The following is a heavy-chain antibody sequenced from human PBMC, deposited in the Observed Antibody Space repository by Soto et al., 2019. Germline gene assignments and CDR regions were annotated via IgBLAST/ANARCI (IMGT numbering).Heavy chain of an antibody. Sequence: EVQLAESGGGMVQPGGFLRLSCVASGFTFSSYDMHWVRQAPGKGLEYVSSISSNGGTTYYGNSVKGRFTISRDNSKNTLYLQMSSLRAEDMAVYYCVRRVAGNYDYWGQETLVTVSS. CDR1: GFTFSSYD. CDR3: VRRVAGNYDY. CDR2: ISSNGGTT. V-gene: IGHV3-64*01. J-gene: IGHJ4*02. D-gene: IGHD1-7*01.